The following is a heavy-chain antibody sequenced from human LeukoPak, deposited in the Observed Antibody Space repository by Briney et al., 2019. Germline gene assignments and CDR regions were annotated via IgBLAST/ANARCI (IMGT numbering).Heavy chain of an antibody. CDR3: ARVRGIAVARD. V-gene: IGHV3-53*01. J-gene: IGHJ4*02. D-gene: IGHD6-19*01. CDR2: VYRGGGT. Sequence: PGGSLRLSCAASGFTVSSSFMSWVRQVPGKGLEWVSVVYRGGGTDYADSVKGRFAISTDNSKNTLYLQMNSLRAEDTAVDYCARVRGIAVARDWGQGTLVTVSS. CDR1: GFTVSSSF.